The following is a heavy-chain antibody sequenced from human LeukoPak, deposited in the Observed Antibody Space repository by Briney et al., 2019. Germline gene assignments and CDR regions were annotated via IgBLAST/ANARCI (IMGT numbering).Heavy chain of an antibody. CDR2: INRDGSER. V-gene: IGHV3-7*03. D-gene: IGHD3-22*01. CDR3: AKDRGRYYDSSGYYWGYYFDS. CDR1: GFTFSRHW. J-gene: IGHJ4*02. Sequence: QTGGSLRLSCAASGFTFSRHWMSWVRQAPGKGLEWVANINRDGSERHYVDSMKGRFTISRDNSRNTLYLQMSSLRAEDTAVYYCAKDRGRYYDSSGYYWGYYFDSWGQGILVTVST.